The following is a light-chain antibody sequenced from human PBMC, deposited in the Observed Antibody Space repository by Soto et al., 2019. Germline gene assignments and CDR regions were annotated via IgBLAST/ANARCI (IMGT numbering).Light chain of an antibody. J-gene: IGKJ2*01. Sequence: DIEMTQSPSTLSASVGDRVTISCRASQSISNWLAWYQQKPGKAPKLLIYDASSVESGVPSRFSGSGSGTEFTLTISRLQPDDFATYCCQQYSSHPKTFGQGTKLEIK. CDR2: DAS. CDR1: QSISNW. V-gene: IGKV1-5*01. CDR3: QQYSSHPKT.